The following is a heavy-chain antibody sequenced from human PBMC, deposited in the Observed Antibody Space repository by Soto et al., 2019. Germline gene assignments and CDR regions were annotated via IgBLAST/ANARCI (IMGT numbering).Heavy chain of an antibody. CDR1: AYTFTSYY. CDR2: INPSRGGT. J-gene: IGHJ3*01. V-gene: IGHV1-46*03. D-gene: IGHD6-13*01. Sequence: QVQLVQSGAEVKKPGASVRVSCKASAYTFTSYYVHWVRQAPGQGPEWMGMINPSRGGTDYAQKXQRXXTXPRDTSTTTVYMELSSLRSEDTAIYYCTRSIITTAGTDAFDLWGQGTLVTVSS. CDR3: TRSIITTAGTDAFDL.